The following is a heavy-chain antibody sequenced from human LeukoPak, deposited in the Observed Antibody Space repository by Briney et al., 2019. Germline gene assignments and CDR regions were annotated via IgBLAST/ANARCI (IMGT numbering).Heavy chain of an antibody. D-gene: IGHD5-24*01. CDR3: ARDGYNYALFDY. J-gene: IGHJ4*02. Sequence: ASVKVSCKASGYTFTGYCMHWVRQAPGQGLEWMGWINPNSGGTNYAQKFQGRVTMTRDTSISTAYMELSRLRSDDTAVYYCARDGYNYALFDYWGQGTLVTVSS. V-gene: IGHV1-2*02. CDR1: GYTFTGYC. CDR2: INPNSGGT.